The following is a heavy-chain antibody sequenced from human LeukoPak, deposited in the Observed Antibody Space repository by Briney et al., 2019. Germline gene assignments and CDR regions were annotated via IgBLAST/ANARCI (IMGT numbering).Heavy chain of an antibody. CDR3: ARGYYDSSGYPSGGMDV. CDR1: GYTFTGYY. Sequence: GASVKVSCKASGYTFTGYYMHWVRQAPGQGLEWMGWINPNSGGTNYAQKFQGRVTMTRDTSISTAYMELSRLRSDDTAVYYCARGYYDSSGYPSGGMDVRGQGTTVTVSS. CDR2: INPNSGGT. V-gene: IGHV1-2*02. J-gene: IGHJ6*02. D-gene: IGHD3-22*01.